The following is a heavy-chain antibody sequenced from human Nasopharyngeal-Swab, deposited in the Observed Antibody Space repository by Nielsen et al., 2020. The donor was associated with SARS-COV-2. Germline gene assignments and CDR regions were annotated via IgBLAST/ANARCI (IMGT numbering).Heavy chain of an antibody. D-gene: IGHD3-22*01. CDR3: ARDSEKKSYYDSSGSLDAFDI. CDR2: LSASGGNT. V-gene: IGHV3-23*01. J-gene: IGHJ3*02. Sequence: WIRQPPGKGLGCVSDLSASGGNTHYADSVKGRFTISRDNSKNTLYLQMNSLRAEDTAIYYCARDSEKKSYYDSSGSLDAFDIWGRGTMVTVSS.